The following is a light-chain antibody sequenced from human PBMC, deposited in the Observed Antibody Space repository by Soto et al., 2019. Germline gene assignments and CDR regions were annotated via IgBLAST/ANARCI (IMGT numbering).Light chain of an antibody. CDR2: AAS. CDR1: QDISSW. J-gene: IGKJ5*01. V-gene: IGKV1-12*01. Sequence: DIQMTQSPSSVSASVGDRVTITCRASQDISSWLAWYQQKPGKAPKLLISAASSLQSGVPSRFSGGGSGTDFTLTISSLQPDDPATYYCQQANSYTITFGQGTRLEIK. CDR3: QQANSYTIT.